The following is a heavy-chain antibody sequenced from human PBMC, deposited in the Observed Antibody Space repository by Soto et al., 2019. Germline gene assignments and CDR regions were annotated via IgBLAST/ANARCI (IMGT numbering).Heavy chain of an antibody. CDR1: GYTFTSYA. J-gene: IGHJ6*03. CDR3: ARGGALATVTKSYYYMDV. Sequence: QVTLVQSGAEVKKPGASVKVSCKASGYTFTSYAMHWVRRAPGQRLEWMGWINAGNGNTQYSQKFQGRVTITRDTSASTAYMEVRSLRSEDTAVYYCARGGALATVTKSYYYMDVWGKGTTVTVSS. V-gene: IGHV1-3*01. CDR2: INAGNGNT. D-gene: IGHD4-17*01.